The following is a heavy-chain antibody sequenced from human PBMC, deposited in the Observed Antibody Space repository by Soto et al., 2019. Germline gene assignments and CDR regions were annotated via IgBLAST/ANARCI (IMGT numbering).Heavy chain of an antibody. V-gene: IGHV4-34*01. D-gene: IGHD1-7*01. Sequence: QVQLQQWGAGLLKPSETLSLTCAVYGGSFSGYYWSWIRQPPGKGLEWIGEINHSGSTNYNPSLKSRVTISVDTSKNQFSLKLSSVTAADTAVYYCARVRITGTTPRVLDIWGQGTMVTVSS. J-gene: IGHJ3*02. CDR2: INHSGST. CDR1: GGSFSGYY. CDR3: ARVRITGTTPRVLDI.